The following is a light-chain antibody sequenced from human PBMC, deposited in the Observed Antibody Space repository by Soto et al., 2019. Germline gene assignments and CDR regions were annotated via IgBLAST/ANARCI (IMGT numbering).Light chain of an antibody. J-gene: IGLJ2*01. CDR3: ASWDDRLGAVI. CDR1: SSNIGTYY. CDR2: RNG. Sequence: QPVLTQPPSASGTPGQRVTISCSGSSSNIGTYYVDWYQQLPGTAPKLLIHRNGQRPSGVPDRFSGSKSGTSASLAISGLRSEDEAVYYCASWDDRLGAVIFGGGTKLTVL. V-gene: IGLV1-47*01.